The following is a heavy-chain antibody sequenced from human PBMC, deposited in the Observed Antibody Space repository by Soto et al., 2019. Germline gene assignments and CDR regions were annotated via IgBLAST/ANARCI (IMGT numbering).Heavy chain of an antibody. CDR1: GGSISSGGYY. Sequence: SETLSLTCTVSGGSISSGGYYWSWIRQHPGKGLEWIGYIYYSGSTYYNPSLKSRVTISVDTSKNQFSLKLSSVTTADTAVYYCAREGKGIAAAGSPGDYYYYGMDVWGQGTTVTVS. CDR3: AREGKGIAAAGSPGDYYYYGMDV. CDR2: IYYSGST. D-gene: IGHD6-13*01. V-gene: IGHV4-61*08. J-gene: IGHJ6*02.